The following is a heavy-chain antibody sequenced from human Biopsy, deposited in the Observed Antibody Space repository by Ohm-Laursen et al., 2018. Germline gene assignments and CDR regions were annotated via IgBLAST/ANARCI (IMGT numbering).Heavy chain of an antibody. CDR1: AYSFGDHR. D-gene: IGHD3-3*01. V-gene: IGHV1-2*02. CDR3: ARELGDFWGGRQFDF. J-gene: IGHJ4*02. Sequence: GASVKVSCKASAYSFGDHRIHWVRHAPGQGLEWMGWIDPKSDGTNYAQKFQGRVAMTRDTSISTTYMELRRLTSDETAVFYCARELGDFWGGRQFDFGGQGTLVTVSS. CDR2: IDPKSDGT.